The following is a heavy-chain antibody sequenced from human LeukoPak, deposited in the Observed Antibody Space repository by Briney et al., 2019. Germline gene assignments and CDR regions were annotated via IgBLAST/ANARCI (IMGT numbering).Heavy chain of an antibody. V-gene: IGHV4-38-2*02. Sequence: PSETLSLTCTVSGYSISSGYFWGWIRQSPGKGLEWIGSVYHRDTVNIYYNPSLKSRVTISADTSKNQFSLRLSSVTTADTAVYYCARTVLLPWYAFDIWGQGTMVTVSS. D-gene: IGHD2-15*01. CDR3: ARTVLLPWYAFDI. J-gene: IGHJ3*02. CDR2: VYHRDTVNI. CDR1: GYSISSGYF.